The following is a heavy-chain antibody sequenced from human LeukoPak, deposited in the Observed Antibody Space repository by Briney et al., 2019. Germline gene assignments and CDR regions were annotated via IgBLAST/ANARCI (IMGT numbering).Heavy chain of an antibody. CDR2: ICYSGST. D-gene: IGHD5-24*01. Sequence: SETLSLTCNVSGGSTSSGSYCWGWIRLPPGKGLEWSGTICYSGSTFYNPSLKSRVTLSVDMSKNQFSLKLSSVTAADTAVYYCERSANYLPEHWFDSWGQGALVTVSS. V-gene: IGHV4-39*01. J-gene: IGHJ5*01. CDR3: ERSANYLPEHWFDS. CDR1: GGSTSSGSYC.